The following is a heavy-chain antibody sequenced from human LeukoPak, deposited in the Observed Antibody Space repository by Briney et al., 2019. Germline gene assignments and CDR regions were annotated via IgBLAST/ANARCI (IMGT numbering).Heavy chain of an antibody. D-gene: IGHD3-10*01. J-gene: IGHJ6*03. CDR2: ISGSGGST. CDR1: GFTFSNYA. Sequence: GSLRLSCAASGFTFSNYAMNWVRQAPGKGLEWVSAISGSGGSTYYADSVKGRFTISRDNAKNSLYLQMNSLRADDTAVYYCARFAAGGSYYYYMDVWGKGTTVTVSS. V-gene: IGHV3-23*01. CDR3: ARFAAGGSYYYYMDV.